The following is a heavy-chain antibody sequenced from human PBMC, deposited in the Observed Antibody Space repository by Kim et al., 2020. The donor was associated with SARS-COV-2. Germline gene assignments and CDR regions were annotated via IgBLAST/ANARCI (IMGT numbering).Heavy chain of an antibody. V-gene: IGHV1-69*13. CDR1: GGTFSSYA. CDR3: ARGRGVVVKYWYFDL. D-gene: IGHD3-22*01. CDR2: IIPIFGKA. J-gene: IGHJ2*01. Sequence: SVKVSCKASGGTFSSYAISWVRQAPGQGLEWMGGIIPIFGKANYAQKFQGRVTITADESTSTAYMELSSLRSEDTAVYYCARGRGVVVKYWYFDLWGRGTLVTVSS.